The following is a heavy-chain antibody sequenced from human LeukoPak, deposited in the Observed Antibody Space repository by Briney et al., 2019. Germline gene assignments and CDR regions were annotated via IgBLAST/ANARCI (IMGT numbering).Heavy chain of an antibody. V-gene: IGHV1-2*02. Sequence: GASVKVSCKASGYTFTGYYMHWVRQAPGQGLEWMGWINPNSGGTNYAQKFQGRVTMTRDTSISTAYMELSRLRSDDTAVYYCARDRSTGYCSGGSCHSRHFQHWGQGTLVTVSS. D-gene: IGHD2-15*01. CDR3: ARDRSTGYCSGGSCHSRHFQH. CDR2: INPNSGGT. CDR1: GYTFTGYY. J-gene: IGHJ1*01.